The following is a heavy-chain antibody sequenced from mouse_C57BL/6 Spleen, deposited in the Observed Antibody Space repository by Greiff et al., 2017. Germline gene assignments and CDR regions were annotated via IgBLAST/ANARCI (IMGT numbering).Heavy chain of an antibody. CDR3: ARGSGWFAD. V-gene: IGHV1-26*01. D-gene: IGHD3-2*02. Sequence: EVQLQQSGPELVQPGASVKISCKASGYTFTDYYMNWVKQSHGKSLEWIGDINPNNGGTSYNQKFKGKATLTVDKSSSTAYMELRSLTSEDSAVYYCARGSGWFADWGQGTLVTVSA. CDR2: INPNNGGT. CDR1: GYTFTDYY. J-gene: IGHJ3*01.